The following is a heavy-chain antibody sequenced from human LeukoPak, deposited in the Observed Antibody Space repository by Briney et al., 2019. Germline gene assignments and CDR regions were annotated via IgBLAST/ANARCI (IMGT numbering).Heavy chain of an antibody. CDR3: ARDLVGYYYYDSSGYYPIDY. V-gene: IGHV3-7*01. CDR2: IKQDGSEK. Sequence: GGSLRLSCAASGFTFSSYWMSWVRQAPGKGLEWVANIKQDGSEKYYVDSVKGRFTISRDNAKNSLYLLMNSLRAEDTAVYYCARDLVGYYYYDSSGYYPIDYWGQGTLVTVSS. D-gene: IGHD3-22*01. CDR1: GFTFSSYW. J-gene: IGHJ4*02.